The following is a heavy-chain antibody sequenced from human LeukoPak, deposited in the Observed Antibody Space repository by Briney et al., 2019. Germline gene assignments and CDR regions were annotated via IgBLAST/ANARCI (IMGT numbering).Heavy chain of an antibody. Sequence: SETLSLTCGVSGGSISSYYWAWIRQAPGKGLEWIGYIYYAGSTNYNPSLKSRVTMSVDMSRNQFSLKLSSVTAADTAVYYCARRKYSSAWYWFDPWGQGTLVTVSS. CDR2: IYYAGST. J-gene: IGHJ5*02. D-gene: IGHD6-19*01. CDR1: GGSISSYY. CDR3: ARRKYSSAWYWFDP. V-gene: IGHV4-59*08.